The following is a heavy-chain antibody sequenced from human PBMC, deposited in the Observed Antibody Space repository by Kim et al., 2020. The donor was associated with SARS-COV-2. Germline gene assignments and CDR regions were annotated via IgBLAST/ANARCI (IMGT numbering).Heavy chain of an antibody. CDR1: GGSISSSGYY. CDR2: IYYSGST. J-gene: IGHJ4*02. V-gene: IGHV4-39*01. Sequence: SETLSLTCSVSGGSISSSGYYWGWVRQPPGKGLEWIGSIYYSGSTYYNPSLKSRLTISVDTSRNQFSLKLSSLTAADTAVYYCASSGYVNLWGQGTLVTVSS. D-gene: IGHD5-12*01. CDR3: ASSGYVNL.